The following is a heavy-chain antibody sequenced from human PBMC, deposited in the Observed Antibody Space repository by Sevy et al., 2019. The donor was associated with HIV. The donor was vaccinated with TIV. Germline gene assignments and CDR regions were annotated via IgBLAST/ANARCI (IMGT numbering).Heavy chain of an antibody. CDR1: GDSISSSSYY. Sequence: SETLSLTCIVSGDSISSSSYYWGWIRQPPGKGLEWIASISYSGNTYYNPSLKSRTTMSIDTSKNQFFQTLNSVTAPDAAVYYCARSNPYYDFWSGYMTSGYFDFWGPGTLVTVSS. CDR2: ISYSGNT. V-gene: IGHV4-39*01. CDR3: ARSNPYYDFWSGYMTSGYFDF. D-gene: IGHD3-3*01. J-gene: IGHJ4*02.